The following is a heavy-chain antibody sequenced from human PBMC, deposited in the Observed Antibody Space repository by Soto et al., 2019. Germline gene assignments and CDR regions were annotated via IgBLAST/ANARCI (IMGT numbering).Heavy chain of an antibody. J-gene: IGHJ3*02. V-gene: IGHV3-30*18. CDR2: ISYDGSNK. D-gene: IGHD4-17*01. CDR3: AKDESDYGDLSHAFDI. CDR1: GFTFSSYG. Sequence: QVQLVESGGGVVQPGRPLRLSCAASGFTFSSYGMHWVRQAPGKGLEWVAFISYDGSNKHYADSVKGRFTISRDNSKNTLYLQMNSLRAEDTAVYYCAKDESDYGDLSHAFDIWGQGTMVTVSS.